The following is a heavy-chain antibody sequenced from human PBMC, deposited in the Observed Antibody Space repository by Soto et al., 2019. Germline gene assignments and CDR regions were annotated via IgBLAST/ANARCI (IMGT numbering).Heavy chain of an antibody. V-gene: IGHV5-51*01. D-gene: IGHD3-16*01. Sequence: PGGSLKISCSGSGYSFTSYWIGWGRQMPGKGLEWMGIIYPGDSDTRYSPSFQGQVTISADKSISTAYLQWSSLKASDTAMYYCASAAFWGLVNAFDIWGQGTMVTVSS. CDR2: IYPGDSDT. J-gene: IGHJ3*02. CDR1: GYSFTSYW. CDR3: ASAAFWGLVNAFDI.